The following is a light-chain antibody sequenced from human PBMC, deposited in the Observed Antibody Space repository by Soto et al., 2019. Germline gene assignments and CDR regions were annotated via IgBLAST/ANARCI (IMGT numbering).Light chain of an antibody. J-gene: IGLJ1*01. CDR2: GSN. CDR1: GAPYD. V-gene: IGLV1-40*01. CDR3: QSYDMRLNNHV. Sequence: GAPYDVHWYQQLPGTAPKLLIYGSNNRPSGFPDRFAGSRSATSASLAITALQAEAEADYYCQSYDMRLNNHVFGTGTKVTV.